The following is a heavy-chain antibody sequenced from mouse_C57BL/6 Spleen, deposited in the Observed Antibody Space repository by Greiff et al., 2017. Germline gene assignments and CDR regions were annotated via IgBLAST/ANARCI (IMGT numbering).Heavy chain of an antibody. Sequence: DVHPVESGGDLVKPGGSLKLSCAASGFTFSSYGMSWVRQTPDKRLEWVATISSGGSYTYYPDSVKGRFTISRDNAKNTLYLQMSSLKSEDTAMYYGARQKGGSQPYYAMDYWGQGTSVTVSS. CDR1: GFTFSSYG. J-gene: IGHJ4*01. CDR3: ARQKGGSQPYYAMDY. D-gene: IGHD1-1*01. V-gene: IGHV5-6*01. CDR2: ISSGGSYT.